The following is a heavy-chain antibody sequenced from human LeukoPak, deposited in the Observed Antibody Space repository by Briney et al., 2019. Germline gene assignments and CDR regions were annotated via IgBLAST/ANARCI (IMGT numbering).Heavy chain of an antibody. CDR2: INTNTGNP. D-gene: IGHD6-13*01. V-gene: IGHV7-4-1*02. CDR1: GYTFTSYA. Sequence: ASVKVSCKASGYTFTSYAMNWVRQAPGQGLEWMGWINTNTGNPTYAQGFTGRFVFSSDTSVSTAYLQISSLKAEDTAVYYCARDPEQQLATTIHYFDYWGQGTLVTVSS. J-gene: IGHJ4*02. CDR3: ARDPEQQLATTIHYFDY.